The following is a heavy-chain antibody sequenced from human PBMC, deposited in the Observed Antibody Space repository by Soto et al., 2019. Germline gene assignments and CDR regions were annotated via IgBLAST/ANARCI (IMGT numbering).Heavy chain of an antibody. Sequence: QVQLVQSGAEVKKPGASVKVSCKAPRYIFTAYFMHWVRQAPGQGLEWMGWINPNTGATHYGLSFQGRVTMTRDTSSSTAYMELSSMRSDDTAVDYCASHDPGARFDPWGQGTLVIVSS. D-gene: IGHD1-1*01. CDR1: RYIFTAYF. J-gene: IGHJ5*02. CDR3: ASHDPGARFDP. V-gene: IGHV1-2*02. CDR2: INPNTGAT.